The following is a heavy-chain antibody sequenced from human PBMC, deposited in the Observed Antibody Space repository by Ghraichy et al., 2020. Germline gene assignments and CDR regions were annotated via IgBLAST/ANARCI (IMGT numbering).Heavy chain of an antibody. CDR3: NCGARFGEQRGNQAFDY. Sequence: SETLSLTCTVSGGSISSYYWSWIRQPPGKGLEWIGYIYYSGSTNYNPSLKSRVTISVDTSKNQFSLKLSSVTAADTAVYYCNCGARFGEQRGNQAFDYWGQGTLVTVSS. CDR2: IYYSGST. D-gene: IGHD3-10*01. J-gene: IGHJ4*02. CDR1: GGSISSYY. V-gene: IGHV4-59*08.